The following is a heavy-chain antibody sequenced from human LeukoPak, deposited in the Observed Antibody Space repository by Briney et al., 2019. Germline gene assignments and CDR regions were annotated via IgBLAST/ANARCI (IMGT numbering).Heavy chain of an antibody. CDR2: INPNSGGT. V-gene: IGHV1-2*02. CDR1: GYTFTGYY. J-gene: IGHJ4*02. CDR3: ARDGIYGSGSYYRIDY. D-gene: IGHD3-10*01. Sequence: ASVKVSCKASGYTFTGYYMHWVRQAPGQGLEWMGWINPNSGGTNYAQKFQGRVTMTRDTSISTAYMELSRLRSDDTAVYYCARDGIYGSGSYYRIDYWGQGTLVTVSS.